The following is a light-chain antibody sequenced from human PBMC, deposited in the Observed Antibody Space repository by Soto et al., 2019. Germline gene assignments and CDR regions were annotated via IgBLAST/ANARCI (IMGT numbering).Light chain of an antibody. CDR3: QQNYRTPLT. CDR1: QYIGRY. CDR2: AAS. J-gene: IGKJ4*01. V-gene: IGKV1-39*01. Sequence: QMTQSPSTLSASVXDRVTITCRAGQYIGRYLNWYQQKPGKAPKLLIYAASSLHSGVPSRFSGSGSGTDFTLTISSLQPEDFATYSCQQNYRTPLTFGGGTKVDIK.